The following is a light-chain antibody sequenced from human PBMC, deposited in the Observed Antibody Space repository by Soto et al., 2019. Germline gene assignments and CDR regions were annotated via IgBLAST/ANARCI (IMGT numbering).Light chain of an antibody. CDR2: RAS. V-gene: IGKV1-5*03. J-gene: IGKJ4*01. CDR1: QSISNC. CDR3: QHFYTYPIT. Sequence: DIQMTQSPSTLSASVGDRVTITCRASQSISNCLAWYQRRPGKAPKLLIYRASGLERGVPSRFIGGGSGTEFTLTISSLQPDDFATYFCQHFYTYPITFGGGTKVEIK.